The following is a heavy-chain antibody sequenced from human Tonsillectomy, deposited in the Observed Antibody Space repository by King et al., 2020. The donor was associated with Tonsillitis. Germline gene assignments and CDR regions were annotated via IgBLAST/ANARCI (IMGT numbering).Heavy chain of an antibody. Sequence: VQLVESGGGVVQPGRSLRLSCAASGFTFSSYAMHWVRQAPGKGLEWVAVISYDGSNKYYADSVKGRFTISRDNSKNTLYLQMNSLRAEDTAVYYCARDRLPTLWCGELLIPSDYWGQGTLVTVSS. V-gene: IGHV3-30-3*01. CDR1: GFTFSSYA. D-gene: IGHD3-10*01. CDR2: ISYDGSNK. CDR3: ARDRLPTLWCGELLIPSDY. J-gene: IGHJ4*02.